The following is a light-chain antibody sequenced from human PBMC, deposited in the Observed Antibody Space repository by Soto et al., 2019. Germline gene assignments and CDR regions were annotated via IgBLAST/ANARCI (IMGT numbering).Light chain of an antibody. V-gene: IGKV1-5*01. CDR2: DAS. Sequence: DIQLTQSPSTLSSSVGDRVTITCRASQSISSWFAWYQQKPGKAPKLLSYDASSLESGVPSRFRGSGSGTEFTLTISSLKPDDFETYYCQQYNSYPWTFGQGTKVDIK. CDR3: QQYNSYPWT. CDR1: QSISSW. J-gene: IGKJ1*01.